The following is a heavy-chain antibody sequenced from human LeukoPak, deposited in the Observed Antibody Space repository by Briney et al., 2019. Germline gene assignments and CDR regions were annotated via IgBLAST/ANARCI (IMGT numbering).Heavy chain of an antibody. CDR1: GGSFSGYY. CDR3: ARDRYSGYSYGSYYYYGMDV. J-gene: IGHJ6*02. D-gene: IGHD5-18*01. Sequence: SETLSLTCAVYGGSFSGYYWSWIRQPPGRGLEWIGEINHSGSTNYNPSLKSRVTISVDTSKNRFSLKLSSVTAADTAVYYCARDRYSGYSYGSYYYYGMDVWGQGTTVTVSS. CDR2: INHSGST. V-gene: IGHV4-34*01.